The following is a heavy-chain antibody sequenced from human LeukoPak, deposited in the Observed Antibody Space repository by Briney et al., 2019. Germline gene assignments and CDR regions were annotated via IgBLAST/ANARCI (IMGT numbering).Heavy chain of an antibody. Sequence: GGSLRLSCVASGFTFSEFTFSNAWMSWVRQAPGKGLEWVGRFKSKTDGGATDYAAPVKGRFTISRDVSKTTLFLQMKSLKTEDTAVYYCTADNCGSTSCYAHYWGQGTLVTVSS. D-gene: IGHD2-2*01. CDR3: TADNCGSTSCYAHY. V-gene: IGHV3-15*01. CDR1: GFTFSEFTFSNAW. J-gene: IGHJ4*02. CDR2: FKSKTDGGAT.